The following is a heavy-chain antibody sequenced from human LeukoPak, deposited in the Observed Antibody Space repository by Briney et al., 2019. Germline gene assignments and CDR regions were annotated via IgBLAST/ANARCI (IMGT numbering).Heavy chain of an antibody. D-gene: IGHD4-23*01. CDR2: INKSGST. J-gene: IGHJ4*02. V-gene: IGHV4-39*07. Sequence: PSETLSLTCTVSGGSISSNSYYWGWIRQPPGKGLEWIGTINKSGSTYYNPSLKSRVTISVDTSKNQFSLKLSSVTAADTALYYCASDYGGKGYWGQGNLVTVSS. CDR3: ASDYGGKGY. CDR1: GGSISSNSYY.